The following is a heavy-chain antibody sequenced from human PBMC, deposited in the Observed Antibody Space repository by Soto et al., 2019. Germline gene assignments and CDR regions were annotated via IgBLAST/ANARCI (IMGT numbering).Heavy chain of an antibody. J-gene: IGHJ4*02. CDR2: INHLETT. CDR1: GASITFGGYS. Sequence: SETLSLTCTVSGASITFGGYSWSWIRQTPGKGLEWIGYINHLETTFYNPSFERRLTLSIDRAKNQFSLKLHSMSAADRAVYFCARGGGSDSFDYWGQGSLVTVSS. D-gene: IGHD1-26*01. CDR3: ARGGGSDSFDY. V-gene: IGHV4-30-2*01.